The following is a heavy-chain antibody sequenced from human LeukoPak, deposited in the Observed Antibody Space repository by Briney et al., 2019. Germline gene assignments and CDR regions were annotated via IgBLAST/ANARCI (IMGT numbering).Heavy chain of an antibody. CDR3: ASDTDYGDYYFDY. CDR1: GFTFSSYS. V-gene: IGHV3-21*01. Sequence: PWGSLRLSCAASGFTFSSYSMIWVRQAPGKGLEWVSSISSSSSYIYYADSVKGRFTISRDNAKNSLYLQMNSLRAEDTAVYYCASDTDYGDYYFDYWGQGTLVTVSS. D-gene: IGHD4-17*01. J-gene: IGHJ4*02. CDR2: ISSSSSYI.